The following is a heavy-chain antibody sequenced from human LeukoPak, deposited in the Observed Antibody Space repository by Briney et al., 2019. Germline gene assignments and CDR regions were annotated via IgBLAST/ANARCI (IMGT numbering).Heavy chain of an antibody. D-gene: IGHD5-24*01. CDR3: ARDLRRDGYNLGY. Sequence: ASVTVSCKASGYTFTGHFIQWVRQAPGQGPEWMGIINPSGGSTSYAQKFQGRVTMTRDTSTSTVYMELSSLRSEDTAVYYCARDLRRDGYNLGYWGQGTLVTVSS. CDR2: INPSGGST. V-gene: IGHV1-46*01. CDR1: GYTFTGHF. J-gene: IGHJ4*02.